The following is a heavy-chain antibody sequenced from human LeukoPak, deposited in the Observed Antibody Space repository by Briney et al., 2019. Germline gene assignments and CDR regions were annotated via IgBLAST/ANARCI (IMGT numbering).Heavy chain of an antibody. V-gene: IGHV3-23*01. CDR3: ARDLSDTGSYSPFDY. CDR1: GFTFSRHA. J-gene: IGHJ4*02. D-gene: IGHD3-10*01. CDR2: IFGSGEYT. Sequence: GGSLRLSCAGSGFTFSRHAMNWVRQAPGKGLEWVSGIFGSGEYTYYADSVKGRFTISRDNSKNTLYVQMDNLRAEDTAVYYCARDLSDTGSYSPFDYWGQGTLVTVSS.